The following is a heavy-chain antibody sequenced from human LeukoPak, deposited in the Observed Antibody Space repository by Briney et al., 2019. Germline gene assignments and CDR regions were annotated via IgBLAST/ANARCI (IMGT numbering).Heavy chain of an antibody. CDR1: GGSISSYY. CDR3: ARPRIVGARALGY. Sequence: SETLSLTCTVSGGSISSYYWSWIRQPPGKGLEWIGEINHSGSTNYNPSLKSRVTISVDTSKNQFSLKLSSVTAADTAVYYCARPRIVGARALGYWGQGTLVTVSS. D-gene: IGHD1-26*01. J-gene: IGHJ4*02. V-gene: IGHV4-34*01. CDR2: INHSGST.